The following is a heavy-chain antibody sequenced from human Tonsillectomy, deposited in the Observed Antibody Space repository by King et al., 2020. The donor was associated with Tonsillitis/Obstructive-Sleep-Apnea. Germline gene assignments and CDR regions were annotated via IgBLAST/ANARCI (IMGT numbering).Heavy chain of an antibody. Sequence: VQLQQWGAGLLKPSETLSLTCAVYGGSFSGYYWSWIRQPPGKGLEWIGEINHSGSTNYNPSLKSRVIISVDTSKNQFSLKLSSVTAADTAVYYCARENTAMATEALDIWGQGTMVTVSS. CDR3: ARENTAMATEALDI. D-gene: IGHD5-18*01. CDR2: INHSGST. CDR1: GGSFSGYY. V-gene: IGHV4-34*01. J-gene: IGHJ3*02.